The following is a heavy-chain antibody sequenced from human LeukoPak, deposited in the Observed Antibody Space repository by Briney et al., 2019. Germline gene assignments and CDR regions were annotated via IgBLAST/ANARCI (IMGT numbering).Heavy chain of an antibody. CDR1: GASLSSYF. Sequence: PSETLSLTCNVSGASLSSYFWSWIRQPPGKGLEWIGYIYYDGYPNYSPSLRSRITISVEKSKSQFSLKLSSVTAADTAVYYCARSRGGGDYDNWGQGTLVTVSS. CDR3: ARSRGGGDYDN. V-gene: IGHV4-59*12. D-gene: IGHD4-17*01. CDR2: IYYDGYP. J-gene: IGHJ4*02.